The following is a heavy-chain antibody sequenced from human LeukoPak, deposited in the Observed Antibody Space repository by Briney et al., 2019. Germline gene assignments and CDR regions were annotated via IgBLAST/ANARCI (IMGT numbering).Heavy chain of an antibody. CDR3: AIAAGWELGY. V-gene: IGHV3-7*03. J-gene: IGHJ4*02. Sequence: GGSLRLSCAVSGFTSSRHWMSWVRQTPEKGREWVANIKEDASEENYVDSVKGRFTISRDNAKNSLYLQMNSLRAEDTAVYYCAIAAGWELGYWGQGTLVTVSS. CDR1: GFTSSRHW. D-gene: IGHD6-25*01. CDR2: IKEDASEE.